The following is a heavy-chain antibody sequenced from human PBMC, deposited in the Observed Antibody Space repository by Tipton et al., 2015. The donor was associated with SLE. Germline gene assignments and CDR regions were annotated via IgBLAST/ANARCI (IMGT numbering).Heavy chain of an antibody. D-gene: IGHD3-10*01. CDR1: GSSIGTYY. Sequence: TLSLTCNISGSSIGTYYWSWIRQPPGKGLEWIGYLYDSGSTNYNPSLKSRVTISVDTSENQFSLKLSSLTAADTAVYYCAREIFGSHDWWGQGTLVTVSS. J-gene: IGHJ4*02. CDR3: AREIFGSHDW. V-gene: IGHV4-59*01. CDR2: LYDSGST.